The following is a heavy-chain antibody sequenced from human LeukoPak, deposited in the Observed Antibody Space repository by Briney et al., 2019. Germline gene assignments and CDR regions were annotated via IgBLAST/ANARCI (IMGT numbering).Heavy chain of an antibody. D-gene: IGHD3-10*01. CDR3: AKDLRPIRGLDAFDI. V-gene: IGHV3-23*01. Sequence: GGSLRLSCAASGFTFSSYSMNWVRQAPGKGLEWVSAISGSGGSTYYADSVKGRFTISRDNSNNTLYLQMNSLRAEDTAVYYCAKDLRPIRGLDAFDIWGQGTMVTVSS. CDR2: ISGSGGST. J-gene: IGHJ3*02. CDR1: GFTFSSYS.